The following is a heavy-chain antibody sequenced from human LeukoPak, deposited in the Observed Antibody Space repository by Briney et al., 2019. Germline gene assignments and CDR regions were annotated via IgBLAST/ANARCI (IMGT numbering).Heavy chain of an antibody. D-gene: IGHD3-16*01. CDR3: AKDPVLCASYVRWSDP. CDR2: IFWSGTGT. Sequence: RGSLRLSCAAPGFTFCCSAISLGRHAPGGGVYLGSAIFWSGTGTYYADSVKGRFTISRDNSKNTLYLQMNSLRAEDTAVYYCAKDPVLCASYVRWSDPWGQGTLVTVSS. V-gene: IGHV3-23*01. CDR1: GFTFCCSA. J-gene: IGHJ5*02.